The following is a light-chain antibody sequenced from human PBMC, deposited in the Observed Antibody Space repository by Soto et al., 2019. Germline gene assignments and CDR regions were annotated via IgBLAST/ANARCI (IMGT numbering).Light chain of an antibody. CDR1: ISDIGAGYD. V-gene: IGLV1-40*01. J-gene: IGLJ2*01. Sequence: QSVLTQPPSVSGPPGQRVTISCTGSISDIGAGYDIHWHQQLPGTAPKLLIYGNINRPSGVPDRFSGSKSSTSASLAITGLPAEDETDYYCQVYDSGLSGSVVFGGGTKVTVL. CDR3: QVYDSGLSGSVV. CDR2: GNI.